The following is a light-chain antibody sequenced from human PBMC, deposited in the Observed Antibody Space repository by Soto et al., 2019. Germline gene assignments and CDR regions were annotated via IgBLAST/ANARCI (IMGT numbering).Light chain of an antibody. Sequence: EIVLTQSPGTLSLSPGETATLSCSASQSVSINYLAWYQQKPGQAPRLLIYGASGRATGIPDRFSGSESGTDFTLTISRLEAEDSAVYYCQQYGTSPQTFGQGTKVDIK. CDR2: GAS. CDR3: QQYGTSPQT. CDR1: QSVSINY. V-gene: IGKV3-20*01. J-gene: IGKJ1*01.